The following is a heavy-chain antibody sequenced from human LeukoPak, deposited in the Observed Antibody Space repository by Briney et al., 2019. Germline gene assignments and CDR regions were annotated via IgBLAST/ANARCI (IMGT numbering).Heavy chain of an antibody. CDR3: ARDHVGRGIAVASGDWFDP. CDR1: GYTFTSYY. CDR2: INPSGGST. Sequence: ASVKVSCKASGYTFTSYYMHWVRQAPGQGLEWMGIINPSGGSTSYAQKFRGRVTMTRDTSTSTVYMELSSLRSEDTAVYYCARDHVGRGIAVASGDWFDPWGQGTLVTVSS. J-gene: IGHJ5*02. V-gene: IGHV1-46*01. D-gene: IGHD6-19*01.